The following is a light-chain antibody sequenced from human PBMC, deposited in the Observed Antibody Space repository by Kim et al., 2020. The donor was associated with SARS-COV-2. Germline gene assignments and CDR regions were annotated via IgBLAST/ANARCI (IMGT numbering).Light chain of an antibody. V-gene: IGKV3-15*01. CDR2: GAS. J-gene: IGKJ2*01. CDR1: QSIDIN. Sequence: EIVMTQSPATLSVSPGERVTLSCRASQSIDINLAWYQQKPGQAPRLLIYGASTRATGIPARFSGSGSGTEFALTISSLQSEDFALYYCQQYNNWPPYTFGRGTKLEI. CDR3: QQYNNWPPYT.